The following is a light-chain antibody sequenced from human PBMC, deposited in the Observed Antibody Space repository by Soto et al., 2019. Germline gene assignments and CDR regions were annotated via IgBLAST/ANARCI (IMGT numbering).Light chain of an antibody. J-gene: IGKJ4*01. V-gene: IGKV1-27*01. CDR1: QDISNF. Sequence: DIQMTQSPASLSASVGDRVTITCRASQDISNFLAWYQQKPGKVPKVLIYGASTLQSGVPSRFSGSGSGTDFPLTISRLQHEDVGTYFCQKYNSSPLTFGGGTKVEIK. CDR2: GAS. CDR3: QKYNSSPLT.